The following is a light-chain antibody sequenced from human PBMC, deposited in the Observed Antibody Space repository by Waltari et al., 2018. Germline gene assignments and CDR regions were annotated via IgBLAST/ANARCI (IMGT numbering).Light chain of an antibody. J-gene: IGLJ2*01. CDR1: KLSSQY. Sequence: SSELTQPPSVSVSPGQTARIPCSGDKLSSQYVYWYQQKQGQTPIIPIRKDTERPSGVPERFSGSTSGTTVTLTITGVQPEDEADYYCQSAHPNTGVVFGGGTKLTVL. CDR3: QSAHPNTGVV. V-gene: IGLV3-25*03. CDR2: KDT.